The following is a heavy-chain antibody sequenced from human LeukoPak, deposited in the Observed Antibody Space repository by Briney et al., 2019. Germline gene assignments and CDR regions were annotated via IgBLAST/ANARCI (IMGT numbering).Heavy chain of an antibody. CDR2: ISYSGST. Sequence: PSETLSLTCTVSGGSISSYYWSWIRQPPGKGLEWIGFISYSGSTNYNPSLRSRVTISVDKSKNQFSLKLSSVTGADTAVYYCARGGPGTGYHYYLDYWGQGTLVSVSS. CDR3: ARGGPGTGYHYYLDY. J-gene: IGHJ4*02. CDR1: GGSISSYY. V-gene: IGHV4-59*01. D-gene: IGHD2-8*02.